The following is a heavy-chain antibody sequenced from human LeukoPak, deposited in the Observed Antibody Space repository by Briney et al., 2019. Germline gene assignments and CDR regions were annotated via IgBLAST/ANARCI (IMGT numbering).Heavy chain of an antibody. V-gene: IGHV3-7*01. Sequence: GGSLRLSCAASGFTFDDYGMSWVRQAPGKGLEWVANIKQDGSDKYYVDSVKGRFTISRDNAKNSLYLQMNSLRADDTAVYYCARVRGSWCLDCWGQGTLVTVSS. D-gene: IGHD6-13*01. CDR2: IKQDGSDK. CDR1: GFTFDDYG. J-gene: IGHJ4*02. CDR3: ARVRGSWCLDC.